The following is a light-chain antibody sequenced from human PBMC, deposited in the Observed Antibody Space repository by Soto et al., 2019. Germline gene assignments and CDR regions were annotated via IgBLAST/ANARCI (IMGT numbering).Light chain of an antibody. CDR3: MQTIQLPWT. J-gene: IGKJ1*01. CDR1: QSLSSSY. CDR2: GTS. V-gene: IGKV3-20*01. Sequence: PLSPGPCASLPGGDSQSLSSSYLAWYQQKPGQAPRLLIYGTSIRATGIPDRFSGSGSGTDFTLKISRVEAEDVGIYYCMQTIQLPWTFGQGTKVDIK.